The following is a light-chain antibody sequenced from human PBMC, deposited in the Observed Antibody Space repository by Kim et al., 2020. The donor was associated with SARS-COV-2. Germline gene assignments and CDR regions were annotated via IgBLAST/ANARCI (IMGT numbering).Light chain of an antibody. V-gene: IGLV3-19*01. J-gene: IGLJ3*02. CDR3: NSRDSSGNHWV. Sequence: AVGQTVRITCQGDSLRSYYASWYQQKPGQAPVLVIYGKNNRHSGIPDRFSGSSSGNTASLTITGAQAEDEADYYCNSRDSSGNHWVFGGGTQLTVL. CDR1: SLRSYY. CDR2: GKN.